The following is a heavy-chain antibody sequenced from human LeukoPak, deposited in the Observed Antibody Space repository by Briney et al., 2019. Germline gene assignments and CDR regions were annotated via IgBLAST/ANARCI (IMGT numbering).Heavy chain of an antibody. Sequence: GGSLRLSCAASGFTFSIYAMSWVRLTPGKGLEWVSSITSRDGTTYYADSVKGRFTISRDNSEDTLYLQLNSLRAEDSAVYYCARDRPNYYGSDSRYYRRDGDYWGQGTLVTVSS. V-gene: IGHV3-23*01. J-gene: IGHJ4*02. CDR2: ITSRDGTT. CDR3: ARDRPNYYGSDSRYYRRDGDY. CDR1: GFTFSIYA. D-gene: IGHD3-10*01.